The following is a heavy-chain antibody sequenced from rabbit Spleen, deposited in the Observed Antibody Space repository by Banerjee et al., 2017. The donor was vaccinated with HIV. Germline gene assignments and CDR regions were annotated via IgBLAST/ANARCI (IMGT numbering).Heavy chain of an antibody. J-gene: IGHJ6*01. CDR3: ARSSNGWGDSL. V-gene: IGHV1S45*01. D-gene: IGHD4-1*01. CDR2: INAVTGKA. CDR1: GFSFSNKAV. Sequence: QEQLVESGGGLVRPEGSLKLSCKASGFSFSNKAVMCWVRQAPGKGLEWIACINAVTGKAVYASRAKGRFTFSKTSSTTVTLQMTSLTAADTATYFCARSSNGWGDSLWGQGTLVTFS.